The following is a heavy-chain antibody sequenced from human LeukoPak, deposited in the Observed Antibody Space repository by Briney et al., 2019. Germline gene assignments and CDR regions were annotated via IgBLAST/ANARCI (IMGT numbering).Heavy chain of an antibody. CDR2: IYSGGST. CDR1: GFTVSSNY. Sequence: PGGSLRLSCAASGFTVSSNYMSWVRQAPGKGPEWVSVIYSGGSTYYADSVKGRFTISRDNSKNTLYLQMNSLRAEDTAVYYCARYCSSTSCYLYAFDIWGQGTMVTVSS. V-gene: IGHV3-53*01. CDR3: ARYCSSTSCYLYAFDI. J-gene: IGHJ3*02. D-gene: IGHD2-2*01.